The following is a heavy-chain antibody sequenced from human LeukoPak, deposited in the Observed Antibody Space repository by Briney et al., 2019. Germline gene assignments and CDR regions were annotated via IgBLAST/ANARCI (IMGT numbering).Heavy chain of an antibody. V-gene: IGHV4-59*08. J-gene: IGHJ4*02. Sequence: KPSETLSLTCTVSGDSISSSYWSWIRQPPGKGLEWIGYIYYSGNTNYNPSLKSRVTGFVDTSKNQVSLRLSSVTAADTAVYYCARHGTISSESYFDYWGQGALVTVSS. CDR2: IYYSGNT. CDR1: GDSISSSY. CDR3: ARHGTISSESYFDY. D-gene: IGHD1-14*01.